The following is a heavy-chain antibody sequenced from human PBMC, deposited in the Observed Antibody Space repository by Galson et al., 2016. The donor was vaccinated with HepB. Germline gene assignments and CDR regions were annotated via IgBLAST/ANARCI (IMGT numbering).Heavy chain of an antibody. Sequence: SVKVSCKASGYTFTDYYMHWVRQAPGQGLEWLGWINPNSGVTNVARKFPGWVTMTRDTSISTAYMELSRLASDDTAMYFCARAGTLRSGYWYYFDYWGQGTLVTVSS. D-gene: IGHD3-3*01. CDR1: GYTFTDYY. CDR2: INPNSGVT. V-gene: IGHV1-2*04. J-gene: IGHJ4*02. CDR3: ARAGTLRSGYWYYFDY.